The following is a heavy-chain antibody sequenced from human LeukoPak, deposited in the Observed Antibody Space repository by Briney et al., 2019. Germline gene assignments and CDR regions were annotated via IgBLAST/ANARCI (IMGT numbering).Heavy chain of an antibody. Sequence: ASETLSLTCAVYGGSFSGYYWSWIRQPPGKGLEWIGEINHSGSTNYNPSLKSRVTISVDTSKNQFSLQLNSVTPEDTGVYYCAGSASYFRYWAQGTRVTVSS. V-gene: IGHV4-34*01. J-gene: IGHJ4*02. CDR1: GGSFSGYY. D-gene: IGHD1-26*01. CDR2: INHSGST. CDR3: AGSASYFRY.